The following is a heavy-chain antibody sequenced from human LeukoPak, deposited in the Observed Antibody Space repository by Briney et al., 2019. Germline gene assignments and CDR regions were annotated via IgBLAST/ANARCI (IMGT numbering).Heavy chain of an antibody. J-gene: IGHJ4*02. V-gene: IGHV3-33*01. CDR1: GFILSNYG. CDR2: IWYDGSTK. Sequence: GGSLRLSCAASGFILSNYGIHWVRQAPGKGLEWVGVIWYDGSTKYNPDSVKGRFTISRDSSKNTVNLQMNRLRAEDTAVYYCARAFGENVSSAPFIDYRGQGTLVTVSS. D-gene: IGHD2-21*01. CDR3: ARAFGENVSSAPFIDY.